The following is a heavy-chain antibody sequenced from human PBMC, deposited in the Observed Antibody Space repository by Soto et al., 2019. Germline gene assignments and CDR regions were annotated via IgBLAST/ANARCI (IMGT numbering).Heavy chain of an antibody. D-gene: IGHD2-21*01. CDR2: ITHSGST. CDR1: GGSFSGYY. V-gene: IGHV4-34*01. Sequence: PSETLSLTCAVSGGSFSGYYWNWIRQPPGKGLGWIGEITHSGSTNYNPSPKSRVAISVDSSKNQISLKLRSVTAANRAVYYFERGALNLCRDCSNCIDCCVHGTLVTVS. J-gene: IGHJ4*01. CDR3: ERGALNLCRDCSNCIDC.